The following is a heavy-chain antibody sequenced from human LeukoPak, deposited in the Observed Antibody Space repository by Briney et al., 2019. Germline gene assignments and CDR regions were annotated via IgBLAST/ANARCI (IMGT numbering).Heavy chain of an antibody. Sequence: PGGSLGLSCAASGFTFSSYWMSWVRQAPGKGLEWVAKIKKDGSEKYYGDSVKGRFTISRDNAKNSLYLQLNSLRAEDTAVYYCARDPLTLYDYYMDVWGKGTTVTVSS. CDR2: IKKDGSEK. J-gene: IGHJ6*03. D-gene: IGHD3-9*01. CDR3: ARDPLTLYDYYMDV. CDR1: GFTFSSYW. V-gene: IGHV3-7*01.